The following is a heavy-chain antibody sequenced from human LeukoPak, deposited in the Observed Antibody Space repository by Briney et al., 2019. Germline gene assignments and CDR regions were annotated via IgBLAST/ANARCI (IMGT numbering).Heavy chain of an antibody. J-gene: IGHJ5*02. CDR2: IIPIFGTA. Sequence: SVKVSCKASGGTFSSYAISWVRQAPGQGLEWMGGIIPIFGTANYAQKFQGRVTITADKSTSTAYMELSSLRSEDTAVYYCARNIPIVLMFYAIGNWFDPWGQGTLVTVSS. CDR1: GGTFSSYA. D-gene: IGHD2-8*01. V-gene: IGHV1-69*06. CDR3: ARNIPIVLMFYAIGNWFDP.